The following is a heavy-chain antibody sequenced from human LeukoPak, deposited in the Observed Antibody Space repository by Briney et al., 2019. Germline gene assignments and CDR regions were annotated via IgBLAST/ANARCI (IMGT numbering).Heavy chain of an antibody. D-gene: IGHD1-20*01. CDR3: ARAPRCNWKYYFDY. Sequence: SQTLSLTCAVSGGSISSGGYSWSWIRQPPGKGLEWIGYIYYSGSTYYNPSLKSRVTISVDTSKNQFSLKLSSVTAADTAVYYCARAPRCNWKYYFDYWGQGTLVTVSS. J-gene: IGHJ4*02. V-gene: IGHV4-30-4*07. CDR2: IYYSGST. CDR1: GGSISSGGYS.